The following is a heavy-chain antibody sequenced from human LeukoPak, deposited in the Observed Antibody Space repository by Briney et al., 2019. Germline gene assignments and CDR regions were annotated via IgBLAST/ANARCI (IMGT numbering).Heavy chain of an antibody. CDR1: GYTFTGYY. Sequence: ASVKISCKASGYTFTGYYMHWVRQAPGQGLEWMGWINPNSGGTNYAQKFQGRVTMTRDTSISTAYMELSRLRSDDTAVYYCASPMIVVDNDAFDIWGQGTMVTVSS. CDR3: ASPMIVVDNDAFDI. CDR2: INPNSGGT. J-gene: IGHJ3*02. D-gene: IGHD3-22*01. V-gene: IGHV1-2*02.